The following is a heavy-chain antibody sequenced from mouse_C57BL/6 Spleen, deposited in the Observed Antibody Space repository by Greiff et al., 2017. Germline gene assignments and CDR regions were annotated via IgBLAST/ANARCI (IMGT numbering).Heavy chain of an antibody. CDR3: ARSRVDLGFDGMDY. V-gene: IGHV1-64*01. D-gene: IGHD1-3*01. Sequence: QVQLQQPGAELVKPGASVKLSCKASGYTFTSYWMHWVKQRPGQGLEWIGMIHPNSGSTNYNEKFKSKATLTVDKSSSTAYMQLSSLTSEDAAVYYCARSRVDLGFDGMDYWGQGTSVTVSS. CDR2: IHPNSGST. CDR1: GYTFTSYW. J-gene: IGHJ4*01.